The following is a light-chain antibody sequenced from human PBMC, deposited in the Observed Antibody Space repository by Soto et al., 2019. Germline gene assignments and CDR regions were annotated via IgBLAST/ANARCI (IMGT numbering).Light chain of an antibody. CDR1: QSVSSN. J-gene: IGKJ2*01. CDR2: GAS. V-gene: IGKV3-20*01. CDR3: QQYGSSLSYT. Sequence: EIVMTQSPATLSVSPGEGATLPCRASQSVSSNLAWYQQKPGQAPRLLTYGASSRATGIPDRFSGSGTGTDFTLTISRLEPEDFAVYYCQQYGSSLSYTFGQGTKVDIK.